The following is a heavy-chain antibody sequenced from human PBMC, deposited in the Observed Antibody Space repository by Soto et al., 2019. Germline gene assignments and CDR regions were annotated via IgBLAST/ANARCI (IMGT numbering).Heavy chain of an antibody. CDR1: GFTFSSYA. D-gene: IGHD2-2*01. J-gene: IGHJ3*02. CDR3: AKSGVVPAANRFFSSSAFDI. V-gene: IGHV3-23*01. CDR2: ISGSGGST. Sequence: GGSLRLSCAASGFTFSSYAMSWVRQAPGKGLEWVSAISGSGGSTYYADSVKGRFTISRDNSKNTLYLQMNSLRAEDTAVYYCAKSGVVPAANRFFSSSAFDIWGQGTMVTVSS.